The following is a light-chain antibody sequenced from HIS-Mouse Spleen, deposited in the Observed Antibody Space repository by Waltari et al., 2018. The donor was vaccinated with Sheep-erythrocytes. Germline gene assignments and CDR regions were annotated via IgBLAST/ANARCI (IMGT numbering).Light chain of an antibody. CDR3: CSYAGSYNHV. Sequence: QSALTQPPSASGSPGQSVTISCTGTSSDAGGYNYVPWYQQHPGKAPKLMIYDVSKRPSGVPDRFSGSKSGNTASLTISGLQAEDEADYYCCSYAGSYNHVFATGTKVTVL. CDR2: DVS. V-gene: IGLV2-8*01. J-gene: IGLJ1*01. CDR1: SSDAGGYNY.